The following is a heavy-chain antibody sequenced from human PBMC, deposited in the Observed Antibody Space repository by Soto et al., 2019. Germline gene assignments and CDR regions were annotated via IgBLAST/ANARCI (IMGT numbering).Heavy chain of an antibody. Sequence: EVKLLESGGGLVQPGGSLRLSCGVSGFTVTSNGVSWVRQAPGKGLEWVSAISPNGQGIWYADSVKGRFTISRDISKNTVFLHMDSLSAEDTAVYYCAKDRHYPRDYFHYWGQGTLVTVSS. V-gene: IGHV3-23*01. D-gene: IGHD3-10*01. CDR1: GFTVTSNG. CDR3: AKDRHYPRDYFHY. J-gene: IGHJ4*02. CDR2: ISPNGQGI.